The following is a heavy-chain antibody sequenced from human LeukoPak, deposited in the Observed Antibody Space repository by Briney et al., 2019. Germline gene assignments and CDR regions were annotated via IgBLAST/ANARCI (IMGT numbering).Heavy chain of an antibody. CDR1: GYTFTGYY. V-gene: IGHV1-2*02. CDR2: INPNSGGT. D-gene: IGHD6-6*01. J-gene: IGHJ3*02. CDR3: ARDPKGAARPEDAFDI. Sequence: GASVKVSCKASGYTFTGYYMHWVRQAPGQGLEWMGWINPNSGGTNYAQKFQGRVTMTRDTSISTAYMELSRLRSDDTAVYYCARDPKGAARPEDAFDIWGQGTMVTVSS.